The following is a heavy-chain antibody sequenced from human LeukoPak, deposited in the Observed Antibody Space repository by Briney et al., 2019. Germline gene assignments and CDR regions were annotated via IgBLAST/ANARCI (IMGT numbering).Heavy chain of an antibody. J-gene: IGHJ4*02. CDR1: GYTFTSYG. CDR3: ARGLMATVTTTAFDY. Sequence: ASVKVSCKASGYTFTSYGISWVRQAPGQGLEWMGWISAYNGNTNYAQKLQDRVTMTTDTSTSTAYMELRSLRSDDTAVYYCARGLMATVTTTAFDYWGQGTLVTVSS. CDR2: ISAYNGNT. V-gene: IGHV1-18*01. D-gene: IGHD4-17*01.